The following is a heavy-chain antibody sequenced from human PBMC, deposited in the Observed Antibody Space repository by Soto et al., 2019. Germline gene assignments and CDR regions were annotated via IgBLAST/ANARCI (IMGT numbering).Heavy chain of an antibody. CDR1: GGSFSGYY. Sequence: SETLSLTCAVYGGSFSGYYWSWIRQPPGKGLEWIGEINHSGSTNYNPSLKSRVTISVDTSKNQFSLKLSSVTAADTAVYYCARGRNYDYVWGSYGGIYYCDYWGQGTLVTVS. J-gene: IGHJ4*02. CDR2: INHSGST. V-gene: IGHV4-34*01. CDR3: ARGRNYDYVWGSYGGIYYCDY. D-gene: IGHD3-16*01.